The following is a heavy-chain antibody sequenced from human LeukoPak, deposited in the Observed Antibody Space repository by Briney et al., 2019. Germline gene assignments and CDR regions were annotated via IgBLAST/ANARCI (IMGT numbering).Heavy chain of an antibody. CDR2: IYYSGST. Sequence: SETLSLTCTVSGGSISSYYWSWIRQPPGKGLEWIGYIYYSGSTNYNPSLKSRVTISVDTSKNQFSLKLSSVTAADTAVYYCARSLVVPAAFDYWGQGTLVTVSS. J-gene: IGHJ4*02. CDR1: GGSISSYY. V-gene: IGHV4-59*01. CDR3: ARSLVVPAAFDY. D-gene: IGHD2-2*01.